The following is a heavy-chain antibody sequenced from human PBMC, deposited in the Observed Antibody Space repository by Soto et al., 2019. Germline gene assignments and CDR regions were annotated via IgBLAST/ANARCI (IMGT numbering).Heavy chain of an antibody. Sequence: QVQLVQSGAEVKRPGSSVKVSCKASGATFNFYSINWVRQAPGLGLEWMGRVNPIVSMSNYAQKFQGRVRINANKSTSTAYMELSSRKSKKTAIYYCAGSYGSGYRAFDYWGQGALVTGSS. J-gene: IGHJ4*02. CDR2: VNPIVSMS. V-gene: IGHV1-69*02. D-gene: IGHD3-10*01. CDR1: GATFNFYS. CDR3: AGSYGSGYRAFDY.